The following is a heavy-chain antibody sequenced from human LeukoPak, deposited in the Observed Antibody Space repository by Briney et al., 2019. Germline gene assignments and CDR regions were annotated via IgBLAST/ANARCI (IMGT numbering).Heavy chain of an antibody. J-gene: IGHJ4*02. V-gene: IGHV3-49*03. Sequence: GGSLRLSCSASGFTFGDYSMSWFRQAPGKGLEWVAFTRSKAYGVTTEYAASVKGRFTISRDDSKSIAYLQVNSLKTEDTAVYYCTRGLIYYDSSGYYFDYWGLGTLVTVSS. CDR1: GFTFGDYS. CDR2: TRSKAYGVTT. CDR3: TRGLIYYDSSGYYFDY. D-gene: IGHD3-22*01.